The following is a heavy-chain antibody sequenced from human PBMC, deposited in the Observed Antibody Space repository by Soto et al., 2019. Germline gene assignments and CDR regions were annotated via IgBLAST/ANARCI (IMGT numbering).Heavy chain of an antibody. D-gene: IGHD2-2*01. Sequence: ASVKVSCKASGYTFTSYGISWVRQAPGQGLEWMGWISAYNGGTNYAQKLQGRVTMTRDTSISTAYMELSRLRSDDTAVYYCARVRVGGYCSSTSCYAGENGYYYYGMDVWGQGTTVTVSS. J-gene: IGHJ6*02. CDR2: ISAYNGGT. CDR3: ARVRVGGYCSSTSCYAGENGYYYYGMDV. V-gene: IGHV1-18*01. CDR1: GYTFTSYG.